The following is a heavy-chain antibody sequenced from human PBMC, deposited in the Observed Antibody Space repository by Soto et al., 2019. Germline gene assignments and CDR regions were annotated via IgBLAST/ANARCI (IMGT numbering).Heavy chain of an antibody. CDR1: GYTFSSIG. CDR3: ARDLDASGSYYTDY. V-gene: IGHV1-18*01. Sequence: QVQLVQSGAEVMKPGASVKVSCKASGYTFSSIGISWVRQAPGQGLEWMGWISPYKGNTHYAQGLQGRVTMTTDTSTSTAYMELRSLRSDDTAVYYCARDLDASGSYYTDYWGQGTLVTVSS. CDR2: ISPYKGNT. J-gene: IGHJ4*02. D-gene: IGHD3-10*01.